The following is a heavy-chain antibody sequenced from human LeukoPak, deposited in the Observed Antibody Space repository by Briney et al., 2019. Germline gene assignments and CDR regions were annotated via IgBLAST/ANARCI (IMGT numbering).Heavy chain of an antibody. CDR3: ARDLVGGIWSAGF. CDR2: ITPNSGDT. D-gene: IGHD3-3*01. CDR1: GYTFTGYY. V-gene: IGHV1-2*06. Sequence: ASVKVSCKTSGYTFTGYYVHWVLQAPGQGLEWMGRITPNSGDTIYAQKFQGRATMTRDTSISAAYMELNSLTSDDTAIYYCARDLVGGIWSAGFWGQGTLVTVSS. J-gene: IGHJ4*02.